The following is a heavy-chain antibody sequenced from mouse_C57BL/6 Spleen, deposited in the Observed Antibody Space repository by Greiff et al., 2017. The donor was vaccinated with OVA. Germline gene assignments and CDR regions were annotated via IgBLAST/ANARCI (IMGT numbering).Heavy chain of an antibody. Sequence: QVQLQKSGAELAKPGASVKLSCKASGYTFSYWMHWVKQRPGQGLEWIGYINPSSGYTKYNQKFKDKATLTADKSSSTAYMQLSSLTYEDSAVYYCARRGNYGSSMDYWGQGTSVTVSS. CDR1: GYTFSYW. CDR2: INPSSGYT. V-gene: IGHV1-7*01. D-gene: IGHD1-1*01. CDR3: ARRGNYGSSMDY. J-gene: IGHJ4*01.